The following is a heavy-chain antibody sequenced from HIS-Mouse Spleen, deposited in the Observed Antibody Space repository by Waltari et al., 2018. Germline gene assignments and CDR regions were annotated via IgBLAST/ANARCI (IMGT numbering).Heavy chain of an antibody. J-gene: IGHJ2*01. CDR2: IYYSGTT. CDR3: AREIPYSSSWYDWYFDL. CDR1: GGSISSSSYY. Sequence: QLQLQESGPGLVKPSETLSLTCTVSGGSISSSSYYWGWIRQPPGKGLEWIGSIYYSGTTHYNPSLKSRVTISVDTSKNQFALKLSSVPAADTAVYYCAREIPYSSSWYDWYFDLWGRGTLVTVSS. D-gene: IGHD6-13*01. V-gene: IGHV4-39*07.